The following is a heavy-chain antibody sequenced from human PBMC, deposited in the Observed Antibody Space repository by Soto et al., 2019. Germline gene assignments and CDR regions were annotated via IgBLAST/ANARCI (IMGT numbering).Heavy chain of an antibody. J-gene: IGHJ4*02. CDR1: GYTFTSYG. CDR3: ARVYYDSSGYYESLDY. CDR2: ISAYNGNT. D-gene: IGHD3-22*01. V-gene: IGHV1-18*01. Sequence: ASVKVSCKASGYTFTSYGISWVRQAPGQGLEWMGWISAYNGNTNYAQKLQGRVTMTTDTSTSTAYMELRSLRSDDTAVYYCARVYYDSSGYYESLDYWGQGTLVTVSS.